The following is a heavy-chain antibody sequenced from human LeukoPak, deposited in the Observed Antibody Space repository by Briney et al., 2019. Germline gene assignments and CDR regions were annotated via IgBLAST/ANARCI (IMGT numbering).Heavy chain of an antibody. CDR1: GGSISSYY. J-gene: IGHJ4*02. CDR2: IYTSGST. CDR3: ARGFLGDYYGSGSYYVFDY. D-gene: IGHD3-10*01. V-gene: IGHV4-4*07. Sequence: PSETLSLTCTVSGGSISSYYWSWIRQPAGKGLEWIGRIYTSGSTKYNSSLKSRVTMSVDTSKNQFSLKLSSVTAADTAVYYCARGFLGDYYGSGSYYVFDYWGQGTLVAVSS.